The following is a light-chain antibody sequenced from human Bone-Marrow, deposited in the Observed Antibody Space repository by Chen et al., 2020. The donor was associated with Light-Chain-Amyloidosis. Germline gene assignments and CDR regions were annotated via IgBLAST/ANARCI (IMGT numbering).Light chain of an antibody. V-gene: IGLV2-14*01. J-gene: IGLJ1*01. CDR2: EVT. Sequence: QSDLTQPASVSGSPGQSITISCTGTSSDVGGDNHVSWYQQHPDKAPKLMIYEVTNRPSWVPDRVSGSKSDNTASLTMSGLQTEDEADYFCSSYTITNTLVFGSGTRVTVL. CDR1: SSDVGGDNH. CDR3: SSYTITNTLV.